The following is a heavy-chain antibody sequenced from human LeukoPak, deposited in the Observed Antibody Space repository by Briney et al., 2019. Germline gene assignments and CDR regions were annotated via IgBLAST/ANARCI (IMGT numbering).Heavy chain of an antibody. V-gene: IGHV4-39*07. Sequence: SETLSLTCTVSGGSISSSSYYWGWIRQPPGKGLEWIGSIYYSGSTYYNPSLKSRVTISVDTSKNQFSLKLSSVTAADTAVYYCAREYYDILTGYSPVDYWGQGTLVTVSS. CDR2: IYYSGST. CDR1: GGSISSSSYY. J-gene: IGHJ4*02. D-gene: IGHD3-9*01. CDR3: AREYYDILTGYSPVDY.